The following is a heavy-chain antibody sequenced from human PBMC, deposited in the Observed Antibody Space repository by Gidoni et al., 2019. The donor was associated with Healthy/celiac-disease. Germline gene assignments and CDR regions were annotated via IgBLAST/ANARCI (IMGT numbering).Heavy chain of an antibody. V-gene: IGHV1-69*01. CDR3: ARETHPRFSLDY. J-gene: IGHJ4*02. Sequence: QGRVTITADQSTSTAYMELSSLRSEDTAVYYCARETHPRFSLDYWGQGTLVTVSS.